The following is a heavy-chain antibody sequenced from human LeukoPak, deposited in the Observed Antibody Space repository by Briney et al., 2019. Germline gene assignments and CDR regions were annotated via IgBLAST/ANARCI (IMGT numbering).Heavy chain of an antibody. V-gene: IGHV4-59*11. J-gene: IGHJ6*03. CDR3: ARDRLVRGVYMDV. D-gene: IGHD3-10*01. Sequence: SETLSLTCTVSGGSISSHFWSWIRQPPGKGLEWIGYSYYSGNTNYNPSLKSRVTISVDTSKNQLSLKLSSVTAADTAVYYCARDRLVRGVYMDVWGKGTTVTVSS. CDR1: GGSISSHF. CDR2: SYYSGNT.